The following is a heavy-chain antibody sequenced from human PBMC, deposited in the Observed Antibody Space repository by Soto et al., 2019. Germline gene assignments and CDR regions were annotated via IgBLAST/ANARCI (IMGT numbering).Heavy chain of an antibody. CDR1: GGSISSSNW. Sequence: QVQLQESGPGLVKPSGTLSLTCAVSGGSISSSNWWSWVRQPPGKGLEWIGEIYHSGSTNYNPSLKSRVTISVDKSKNQFSLNLSAVTAADTAVDYCARLYRVRGVMDWFDPWGQGTLVTVSS. J-gene: IGHJ5*02. V-gene: IGHV4-4*02. D-gene: IGHD3-10*01. CDR3: ARLYRVRGVMDWFDP. CDR2: IYHSGST.